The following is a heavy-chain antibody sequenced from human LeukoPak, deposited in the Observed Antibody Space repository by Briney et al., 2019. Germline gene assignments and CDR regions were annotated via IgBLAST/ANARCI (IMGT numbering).Heavy chain of an antibody. CDR1: RFTPSSNH. CDR3: AREAAVTPGVRYFDL. V-gene: IGHV3-66*01. J-gene: IGHJ2*01. Sequence: GGSLRLSCAASRFTPSSNHMNCVRQAPGQGLEWVSVIYSGGTTYYADSVRGRFTISRDISKNTLYLQMSSLRAEDTAVYYWAREAAVTPGVRYFDLWGRGTLVTVSS. CDR2: IYSGGTT. D-gene: IGHD4-17*01.